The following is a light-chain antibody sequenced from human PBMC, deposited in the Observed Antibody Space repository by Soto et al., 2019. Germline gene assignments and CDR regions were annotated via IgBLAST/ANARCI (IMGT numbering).Light chain of an antibody. Sequence: QLVLTQPASVSGSPGQSITISCTGTSSDVGSYNLVSRYQQHPGKAAKLMIYEVSKRASGVYTRFSGSKSGNTASLTISGLQGEDEADYYCCSYAGSSTLLFGGGTKLTVL. CDR3: CSYAGSSTLL. CDR2: EVS. CDR1: SSDVGSYNL. V-gene: IGLV2-23*02. J-gene: IGLJ2*01.